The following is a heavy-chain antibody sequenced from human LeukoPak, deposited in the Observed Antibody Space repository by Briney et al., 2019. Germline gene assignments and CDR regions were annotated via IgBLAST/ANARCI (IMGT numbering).Heavy chain of an antibody. CDR1: GYTFTGYY. J-gene: IGHJ4*02. Sequence: GASVTVSCKASGYTFTGYYMHWVRQAPGQGLEWMGWISAYNGNTNYAQKLQGRVTMTTDTSTSTAYMELRSLRSDDTAVYYCARDPGYDFWSGYYTEWGQGTLVTVSS. D-gene: IGHD3-3*01. CDR3: ARDPGYDFWSGYYTE. V-gene: IGHV1-18*04. CDR2: ISAYNGNT.